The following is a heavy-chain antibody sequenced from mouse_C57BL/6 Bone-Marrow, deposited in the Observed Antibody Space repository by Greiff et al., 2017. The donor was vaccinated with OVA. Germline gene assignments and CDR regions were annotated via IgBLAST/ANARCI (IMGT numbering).Heavy chain of an antibody. CDR2: IWTGGGT. CDR1: GFSLTSYA. J-gene: IGHJ1*03. Sequence: VQVVESGPGLVAPSQSLSITCTVSGFSLTSYAISWVRQPPGKGLEWLGVIWTGGGTNYNSALKSRLSISKDNSKSQVFLKMNSLQTDDTARYYCARSITTVGAQWYFDVWGTGTTVTVSS. CDR3: ARSITTVGAQWYFDV. V-gene: IGHV2-9-1*01. D-gene: IGHD1-1*01.